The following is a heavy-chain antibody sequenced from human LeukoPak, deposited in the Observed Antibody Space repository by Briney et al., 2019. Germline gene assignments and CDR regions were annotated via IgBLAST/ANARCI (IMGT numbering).Heavy chain of an antibody. CDR2: ISSSSAYI. J-gene: IGHJ6*02. Sequence: GGSLRLSCAASGFTFSSYSLNWVRQAPGKGLEWVSSISSSSAYIYYADSVKGRFTTSRDNAKNSVYLQMNSLRAEDTAVYYCARCSGGSGSCYYGMDVWGQGTTVTVSS. CDR3: ARCSGGSGSCYYGMDV. V-gene: IGHV3-21*01. CDR1: GFTFSSYS. D-gene: IGHD2-15*01.